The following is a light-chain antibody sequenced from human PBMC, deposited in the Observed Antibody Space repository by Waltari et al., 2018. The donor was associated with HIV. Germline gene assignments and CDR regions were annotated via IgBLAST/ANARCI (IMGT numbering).Light chain of an antibody. V-gene: IGKV3-15*01. J-gene: IGKJ4*01. CDR2: GAS. CDR1: QSVGRN. CDR3: QQYDVWPLT. Sequence: TQSPATLSVSPGVRGTLSCRASQSVGRNLAWYQQRPGQPPRLLVYGASTRASDVSTRFSASGSGTEFTLTITSVRSEDFATYFCQQYDVWPLTFGGGTNVDLK.